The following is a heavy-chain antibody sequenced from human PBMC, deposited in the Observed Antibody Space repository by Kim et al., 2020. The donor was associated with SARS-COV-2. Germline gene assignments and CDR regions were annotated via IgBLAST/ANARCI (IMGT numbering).Heavy chain of an antibody. CDR3: ATNPHHQYYFDY. V-gene: IGHV3-53*04. Sequence: YNAASVKGRFTISRHNSKNTLYLQMNSLRAEDTAVYYCATNPHHQYYFDYWGQGTLVTVSS. J-gene: IGHJ4*02.